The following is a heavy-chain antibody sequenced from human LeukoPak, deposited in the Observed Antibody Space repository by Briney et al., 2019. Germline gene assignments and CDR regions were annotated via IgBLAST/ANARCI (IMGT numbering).Heavy chain of an antibody. D-gene: IGHD1-26*01. CDR3: TRGRIVGNPLDY. V-gene: IGHV3-49*04. Sequence: GGSLRLSCTASGFTFGDYAMSWVRQAPGKGLEWVGSIRSKAYGGTTEYAASVKGRFTISRDDSKSIAYLQMNSLKTEDTAVYYCTRGRIVGNPLDYWGQGTLVTVSS. CDR1: GFTFGDYA. J-gene: IGHJ4*02. CDR2: IRSKAYGGTT.